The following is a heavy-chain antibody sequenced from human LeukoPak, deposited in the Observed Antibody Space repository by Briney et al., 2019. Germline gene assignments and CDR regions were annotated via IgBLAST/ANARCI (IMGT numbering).Heavy chain of an antibody. CDR2: ISGSGGST. CDR3: ARDYSGYDYLDC. D-gene: IGHD5-12*01. V-gene: IGHV3-23*01. J-gene: IGHJ4*02. CDR1: GFTFSSYA. Sequence: PGGSLRLSCAASGFTFSSYAMSWVRQAPGKGLEWVSAISGSGGSTYYADSVKGRFTISRDNSKNTLYLQTNSLRAEDTAVYYCARDYSGYDYLDCWGQGTLVTVSS.